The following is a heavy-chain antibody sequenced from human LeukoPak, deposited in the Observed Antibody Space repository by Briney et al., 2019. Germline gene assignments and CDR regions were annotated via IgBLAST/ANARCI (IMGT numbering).Heavy chain of an antibody. J-gene: IGHJ3*02. CDR3: AKSQLVGATYALDI. V-gene: IGHV3-23*01. CDR1: GFTFSSYE. CDR2: IRGSGGST. D-gene: IGHD1-26*01. Sequence: GGSLRLSCAASGFTFSSYEMNWVRQAPGKGLEWVSGIRGSGGSTFYADSVKGRFTISRDNSKNTLNLQMNSLRAEDTAVYYCAKSQLVGATYALDIWGQGTMVTVSS.